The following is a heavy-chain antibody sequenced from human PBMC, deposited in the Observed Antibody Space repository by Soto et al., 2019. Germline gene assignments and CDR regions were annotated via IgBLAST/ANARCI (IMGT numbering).Heavy chain of an antibody. Sequence: PSETLSLTCTVSGGSISSSSYYWGWIRQPPGKGLEWIGSIYYSGSTYYNPSLKSRVTISVDTSKNQFSLKLSSVTAADTAVYYCATQYGSGSYYIYYYGMDVWGQGTTVTVSS. CDR2: IYYSGST. CDR3: ATQYGSGSYYIYYYGMDV. V-gene: IGHV4-39*01. J-gene: IGHJ6*02. D-gene: IGHD3-10*01. CDR1: GGSISSSSYY.